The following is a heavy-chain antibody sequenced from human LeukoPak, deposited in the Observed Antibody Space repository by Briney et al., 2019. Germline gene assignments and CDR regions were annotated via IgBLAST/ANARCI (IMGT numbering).Heavy chain of an antibody. CDR2: INHSGST. CDR1: GFTLISYW. CDR3: ARQTGSGLFILP. D-gene: IGHD3/OR15-3a*01. J-gene: IGHJ4*02. V-gene: IGHV4-34*01. Sequence: GSLRLSCAASGFTLISYWMSWVRQAPGKGLEWIGEINHSGSTNYNPSLKSRVTIDTSKNQFSLKLSSVTAADTAVYYCARQTGSGLFILPGGQGTLVTVSS.